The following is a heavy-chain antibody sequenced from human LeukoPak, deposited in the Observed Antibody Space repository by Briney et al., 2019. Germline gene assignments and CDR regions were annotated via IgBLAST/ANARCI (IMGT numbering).Heavy chain of an antibody. CDR2: IYHGGST. CDR1: GGSISGSNW. D-gene: IGHD5-18*01. J-gene: IGHJ4*02. CDR3: ARTGNTDMVPLDY. V-gene: IGHV4-4*02. Sequence: SETLSLTCAVSGGSISGSNWWSWVRQSPGKGLEWIGEIYHGGSTNYNPSLKSRVTISVDKSKNQFSLNVNSVTAADTAVYYCARTGNTDMVPLDYWGQGTLVTVSS.